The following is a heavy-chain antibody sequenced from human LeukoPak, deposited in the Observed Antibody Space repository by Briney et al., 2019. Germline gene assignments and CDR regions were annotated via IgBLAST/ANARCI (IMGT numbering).Heavy chain of an antibody. Sequence: SETLSLTCTVSGGSISSGDYYWSWIRQPPGKGLEWIGYIYYSGGTYYNPSLKSRVTISVDTSKDQFSLKLSSVTAADTAVYYCARGDYDYVFDYWGQGTLVTVSS. V-gene: IGHV4-30-4*01. CDR2: IYYSGGT. CDR3: ARGDYDYVFDY. CDR1: GGSISSGDYY. J-gene: IGHJ4*02. D-gene: IGHD3-16*01.